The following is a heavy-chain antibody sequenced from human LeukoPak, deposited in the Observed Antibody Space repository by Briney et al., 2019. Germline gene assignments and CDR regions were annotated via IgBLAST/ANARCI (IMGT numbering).Heavy chain of an antibody. CDR3: ARVPRPDIVVVPAAYNWFDP. Sequence: PSETLSLTCAVYGGSFSGYYWSWIRQPPGKGLEWIGEINHSGSTNYNPSLKSRVTISVDTSKNQFSLKLCSVTAADTAVYYCARVPRPDIVVVPAAYNWFDPWGQGTLVTVSS. D-gene: IGHD2-2*01. CDR1: GGSFSGYY. CDR2: INHSGST. V-gene: IGHV4-34*01. J-gene: IGHJ5*02.